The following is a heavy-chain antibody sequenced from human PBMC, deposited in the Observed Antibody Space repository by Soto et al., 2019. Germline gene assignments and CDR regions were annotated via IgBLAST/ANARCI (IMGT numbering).Heavy chain of an antibody. V-gene: IGHV3-23*01. CDR1: GFTFSSYA. CDR3: AKGRDYYYGMDV. Sequence: EVQLLESGGGLVQPGGSLRLSCAASGFTFSSYAMSWVRQAPGKGLEWVSAISGSGGSTYYADSVKGRFTISGDNSKNTLYLQMNSLRAEDTAVYYCAKGRDYYYGMDVWGQGTTVTVSS. J-gene: IGHJ6*02. CDR2: ISGSGGST.